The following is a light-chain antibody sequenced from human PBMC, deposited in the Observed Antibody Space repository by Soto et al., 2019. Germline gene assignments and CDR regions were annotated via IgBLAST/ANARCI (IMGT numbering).Light chain of an antibody. Sequence: EIVMTQSPATLSVSPGERATLSCRASQSVSNNLAWYQQKPGQAPRLLIYGASTTATGIPARFSGSGFRTEFTLTISSLHSEDFAVYYCQQYNNWPLTFGGGTKVEIK. V-gene: IGKV3-15*01. CDR3: QQYNNWPLT. J-gene: IGKJ4*01. CDR2: GAS. CDR1: QSVSNN.